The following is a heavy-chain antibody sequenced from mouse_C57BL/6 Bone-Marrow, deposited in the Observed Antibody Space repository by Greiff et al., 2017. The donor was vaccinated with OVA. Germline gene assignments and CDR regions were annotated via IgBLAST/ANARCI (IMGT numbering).Heavy chain of an antibody. CDR3: ASDPYYGSPYWYFDV. Sequence: EVKVVESGGGLVQSGRSLRLSCATSGFTFSDFYMEWVRQAPGTGLEWIAASSNKATDYTTEYSASVKGRFIVSRDTSQSILYLQMNALRAEDTAIYYCASDPYYGSPYWYFDVWGTGTTVTVSS. V-gene: IGHV7-1*01. D-gene: IGHD1-1*01. CDR1: GFTFSDFY. J-gene: IGHJ1*03. CDR2: SSNKATDYTT.